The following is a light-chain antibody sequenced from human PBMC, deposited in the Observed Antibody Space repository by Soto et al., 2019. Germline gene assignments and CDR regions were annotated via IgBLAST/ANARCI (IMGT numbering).Light chain of an antibody. J-gene: IGKJ1*01. Sequence: TQSPATLSSFPGDRVTLSCRASQSISVWLAWYQQKPGKAPNLLIYQASRLESGVPSRFSGSGSGTEFTLTISSLQPDDFATYYCQQHQTYSTFGQGTKVDIK. CDR3: QQHQTYST. V-gene: IGKV1-5*03. CDR1: QSISVW. CDR2: QAS.